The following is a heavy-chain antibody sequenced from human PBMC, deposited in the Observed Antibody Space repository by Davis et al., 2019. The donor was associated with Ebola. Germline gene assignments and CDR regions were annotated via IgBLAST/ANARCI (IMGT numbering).Heavy chain of an antibody. Sequence: GESLKISCAASGFTFSSYWMSWVRQAPGKGLEWVAVIWYDGSNKYYADSVKGRFTISRDNSKNTLYLQMNSLRAEDTAVYYCARDAYGCSSTSCYYYYGMDVWGQGTTVTVSS. J-gene: IGHJ6*02. V-gene: IGHV3-33*08. CDR2: IWYDGSNK. CDR1: GFTFSSYW. CDR3: ARDAYGCSSTSCYYYYGMDV. D-gene: IGHD2-2*01.